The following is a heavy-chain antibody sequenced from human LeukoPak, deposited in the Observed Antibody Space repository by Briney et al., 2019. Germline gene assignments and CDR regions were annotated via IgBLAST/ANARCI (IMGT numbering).Heavy chain of an antibody. V-gene: IGHV1-18*01. Sequence: GASVKVSCKASGYTFTSYGISWVRQAPGQGLEWMGWISAYNGNTNYAQKLQGRVTMTTDTSTSTAYMELRSLRSDDTAVYYCARDHCSSTSCPKNYYYYYMDVWGKGTTVTVSS. J-gene: IGHJ6*03. CDR1: GYTFTSYG. CDR2: ISAYNGNT. CDR3: ARDHCSSTSCPKNYYYYYMDV. D-gene: IGHD2-2*01.